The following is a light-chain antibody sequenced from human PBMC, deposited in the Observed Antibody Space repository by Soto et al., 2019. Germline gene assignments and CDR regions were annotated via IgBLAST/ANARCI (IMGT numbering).Light chain of an antibody. CDR3: QQYGSSPRA. CDR2: GAS. J-gene: IGKJ4*01. V-gene: IGKV3-20*01. Sequence: EIVLTQSPGTLSFSPGERATLSCRASQSVRSNYLAWYQQKPGRAPRLLIYGASIRATGIPDRFSGSGSGTDFTLTISRLEPEDFAVYYCQQYGSSPRAFGGGTKVEI. CDR1: QSVRSNY.